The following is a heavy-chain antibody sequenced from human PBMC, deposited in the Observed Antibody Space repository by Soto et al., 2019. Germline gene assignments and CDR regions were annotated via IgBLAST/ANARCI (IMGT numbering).Heavy chain of an antibody. CDR3: AKRFAYSSGLDGFDI. V-gene: IGHV3-23*01. J-gene: IGHJ3*02. CDR2: ISGSGGTT. D-gene: IGHD6-19*01. Sequence: GGSLRLSCAASGFIFSSYAMSWVRQGPGKGLEWVSGISGSGGTTYYADSVRGRFIISRDNSENTLYVQMNSLRAEDSAIYYCAKRFAYSSGLDGFDIWGQGTIVTVSS. CDR1: GFIFSSYA.